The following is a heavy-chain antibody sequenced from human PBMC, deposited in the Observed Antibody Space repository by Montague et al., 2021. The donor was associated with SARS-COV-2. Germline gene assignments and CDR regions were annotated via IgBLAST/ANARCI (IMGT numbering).Heavy chain of an antibody. CDR1: GGSMNSYY. Sequence: SETLSLTCTVSGGSMNSYYWSWIRQPPGKGLEWIGYIFYSGDTNNNPSLKSRVTISVDTSKNQFSLKLTSVTAADTAVYYCARDDYGEYAAFWGRGTLVTVSS. CDR2: IFYSGDT. V-gene: IGHV4-59*01. D-gene: IGHD4-17*01. J-gene: IGHJ4*02. CDR3: ARDDYGEYAAF.